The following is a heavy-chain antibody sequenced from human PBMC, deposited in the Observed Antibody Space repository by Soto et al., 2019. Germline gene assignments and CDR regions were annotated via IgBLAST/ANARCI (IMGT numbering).Heavy chain of an antibody. D-gene: IGHD3-10*01. CDR2: IYYSGST. J-gene: IGHJ4*02. Sequence: SETLSLTCTVSGGSISSYYWSWIRQPPGKGLEWIGYIYYSGSTNYNPSLKSRVTISVDTSKKQFSLKLSSVTAADTAVYYCARHVLGYYGSGTTFDYWGQGTLVTVSS. CDR1: GGSISSYY. CDR3: ARHVLGYYGSGTTFDY. V-gene: IGHV4-59*08.